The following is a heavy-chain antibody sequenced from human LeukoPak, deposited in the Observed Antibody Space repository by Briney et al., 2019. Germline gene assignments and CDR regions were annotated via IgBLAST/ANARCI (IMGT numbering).Heavy chain of an antibody. D-gene: IGHD6-19*01. V-gene: IGHV3-30-3*02. J-gene: IGHJ4*02. CDR3: AKPWQWLVPFDY. Sequence: PGGSLRLSCAAAGFTFSSYAMHWVRQAPGKGLEWVAVISFDGSNKYYADSVKGRFTISRDNSKNTLYLQMNSLRAEDTAVYYCAKPWQWLVPFDYWGQGTLVTVSS. CDR1: GFTFSSYA. CDR2: ISFDGSNK.